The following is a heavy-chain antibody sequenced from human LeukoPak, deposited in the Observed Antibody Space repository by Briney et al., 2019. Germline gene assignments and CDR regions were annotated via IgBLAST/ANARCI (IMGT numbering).Heavy chain of an antibody. CDR2: INKDGSEN. D-gene: IGHD5-18*01. CDR1: GFIFSSHW. V-gene: IGHV3-7*01. Sequence: PGGSLRLSCAASGFIFSSHWMSWVRQAPGKGLEWVANINKDGSENYYVDSVKGRFTISRDNAKNSLYLQMNSLRAEDTAVYYCAREVDAIVTDFDYWGQGTLVTVSS. J-gene: IGHJ4*02. CDR3: AREVDAIVTDFDY.